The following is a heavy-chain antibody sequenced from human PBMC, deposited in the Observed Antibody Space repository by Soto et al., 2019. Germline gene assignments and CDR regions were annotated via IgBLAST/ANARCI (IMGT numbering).Heavy chain of an antibody. J-gene: IGHJ3*02. CDR2: INPSGDST. Sequence: ASVKVSCKASGYTFTNSYIHWVRQTPGQGLQWMGMINPSGDSTTYAQRFQGRVTLTRDTSTTTVYMELSSLRSEDTAIYYCAPTLGSSNYGAFHIWGQGTMVTVSS. V-gene: IGHV1-46*03. CDR1: GYTFTNSY. CDR3: APTLGSSNYGAFHI. D-gene: IGHD3-10*01.